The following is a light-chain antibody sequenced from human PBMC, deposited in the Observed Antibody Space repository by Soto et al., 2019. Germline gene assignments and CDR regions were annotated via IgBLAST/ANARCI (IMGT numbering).Light chain of an antibody. CDR2: AAS. CDR1: QGISSY. V-gene: IGKV1-9*01. J-gene: IGKJ4*01. Sequence: IQLTQSPSSLSASVGDRVTITCRASQGISSYLAWYQQKPGKVPKLLISAASTLQSGVPSRFSGSGSVKEFTLTISSLQPEDVATYYCLQLKRYPLSCVGGTKGEIK. CDR3: LQLKRYPLS.